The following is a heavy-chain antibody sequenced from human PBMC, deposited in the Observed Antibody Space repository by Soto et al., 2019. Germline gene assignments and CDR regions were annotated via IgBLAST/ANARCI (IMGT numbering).Heavy chain of an antibody. Sequence: PSGRLSLACSVSGFTISSGGYYWSWIRQHPGKGLEWIGYIYYSGSTYYNPSLKSRVTISVDTSKNQFSLKLSSVTAADTAVNYCAKDGEYWGKGTLVTAPQ. CDR1: GFTISSGGYY. J-gene: IGHJ4*02. CDR2: IYYSGST. V-gene: IGHV4-31*03. D-gene: IGHD7-27*01. CDR3: AKDGEY.